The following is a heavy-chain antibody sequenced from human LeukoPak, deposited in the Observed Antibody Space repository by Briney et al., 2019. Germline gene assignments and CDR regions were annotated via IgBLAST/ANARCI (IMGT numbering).Heavy chain of an antibody. CDR2: IYYSGST. D-gene: IGHD3-10*01. J-gene: IGHJ6*02. CDR3: ARGAMVRAMDV. CDR1: GGSISSSSYY. V-gene: IGHV4-61*05. Sequence: SETQSLTCTVSGGSISSSSYYWGWIRQPPGKGLEWIGYIYYSGSTNYNPSLKSRVTISVDTSKNQFSLKLSSVTAADTAVYYCARGAMVRAMDVWGQGTTVTVSS.